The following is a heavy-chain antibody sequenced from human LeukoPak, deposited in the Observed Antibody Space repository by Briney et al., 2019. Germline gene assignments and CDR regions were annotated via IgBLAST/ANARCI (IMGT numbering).Heavy chain of an antibody. D-gene: IGHD6-19*01. Sequence: ASVKVSCKASGYTFTSYGISWVRQAPGQGLEWMGWISAYNGNTNYAQKLQGRVTMTTDTSTSTAYMELRSLRSDDTAVDYCARDHGVIAVAGSMRPRHAFDIWAKGTMAPVSS. CDR2: ISAYNGNT. V-gene: IGHV1-18*01. J-gene: IGHJ3*02. CDR1: GYTFTSYG. CDR3: ARDHGVIAVAGSMRPRHAFDI.